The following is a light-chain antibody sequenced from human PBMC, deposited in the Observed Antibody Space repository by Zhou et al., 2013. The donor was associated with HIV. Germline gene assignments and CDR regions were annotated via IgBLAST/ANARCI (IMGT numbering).Light chain of an antibody. CDR3: QQYGSSPLVT. CDR2: DAS. V-gene: IGKV3-20*01. CDR1: QSVSTY. Sequence: EIVLTQSPATLSLSPRERATLSCRASQSVSTYLAWYQQKPGQAPRLLIYDASNRATGIPARFSGSGSGTDFTLTISRLEPEDFAVYYCQQYGSSPLVTFGGGTKVEIK. J-gene: IGKJ4*01.